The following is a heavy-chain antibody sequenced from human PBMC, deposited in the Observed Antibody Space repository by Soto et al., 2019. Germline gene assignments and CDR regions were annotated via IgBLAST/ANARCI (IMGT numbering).Heavy chain of an antibody. CDR1: GSPFSDNA. CDR3: AKSLSTAVNYGLDV. CDR2: ISDDGDST. D-gene: IGHD2-2*01. V-gene: IGHV3-23*01. Sequence: EVQLLESGGGVVQPGGSLRLSCGASGSPFSDNAMTWCRQAPGKGLELVSGISDDGDSTYYADSVKGRFTISRDNSKNTLFLHMRSLGAEDTAVYYCAKSLSTAVNYGLDVWGQGTSVTVSS. J-gene: IGHJ6*02.